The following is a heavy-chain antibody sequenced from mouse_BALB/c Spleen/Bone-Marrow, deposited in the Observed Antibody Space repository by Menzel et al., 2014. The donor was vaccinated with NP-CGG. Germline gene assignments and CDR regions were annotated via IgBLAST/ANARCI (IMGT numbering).Heavy chain of an antibody. V-gene: IGHV5-9-2*01. CDR3: ARHAYYDQTEVSFVY. CDR1: GFTFXSYG. J-gene: IGHJ3*01. Sequence: EVMLVESGGGLVKSGGSLKLSCAASGFTFXSYGMSWVRQTPEKRLEWVATISGGGSYPFYPDSVKGRFTISRDNAKNILYLQLSSLRSEDTALYYCARHAYYDQTEVSFVYWGQGTLDTVSA. CDR2: ISGGGSYP. D-gene: IGHD2-4*01.